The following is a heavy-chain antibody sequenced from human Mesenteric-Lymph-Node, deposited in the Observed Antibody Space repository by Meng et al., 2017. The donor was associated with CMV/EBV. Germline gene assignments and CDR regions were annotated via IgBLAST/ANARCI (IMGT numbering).Heavy chain of an antibody. CDR2: INPNGGDA. Sequence: ASAKVSCKASGYTFTSYYIHWVRQAPGQGLEWMGIINPNGGDATYARNFEGRVTMTRDTSTSTVYMDLSSLRSDDTAVYYCARDSGSTLGWFDPWGQGTMVTVSS. CDR1: GYTFTSYY. J-gene: IGHJ5*02. V-gene: IGHV1-46*01. CDR3: ARDSGSTLGWFDP. D-gene: IGHD3-16*01.